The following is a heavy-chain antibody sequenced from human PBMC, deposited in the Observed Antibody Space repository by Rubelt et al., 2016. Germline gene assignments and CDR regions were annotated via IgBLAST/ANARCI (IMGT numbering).Heavy chain of an antibody. CDR1: GFTFRNYA. Sequence: GGRLVQPGGSLRLSCAASGFTFRNYAMTWVRQASGKGLEWVSSIGSNSYTYYADSVRGRFTISRDNSENTLYLQMNSLRAEDTAVYYCAKDSGYGRLDFWGQGTLVTVSS. CDR2: IGSNSYT. V-gene: IGHV3-23*01. D-gene: IGHD5-12*01. CDR3: AKDSGYGRLDF. J-gene: IGHJ4*02.